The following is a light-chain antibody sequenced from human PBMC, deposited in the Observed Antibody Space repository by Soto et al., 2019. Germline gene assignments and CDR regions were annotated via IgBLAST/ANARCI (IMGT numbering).Light chain of an antibody. CDR2: DAS. V-gene: IGKV1-5*01. CDR1: QDISRW. J-gene: IGKJ1*01. CDR3: QHYNSYSEA. Sequence: DIQMTQAPPTLPASAVDRVTITCLASQDISRWLAWYQQKPGKAPVLLIYDASTLQGGVPSRFSGTGSGTEFTLTISSLQPDDFATYYCQHYNSYSEAFGQGTKVDIK.